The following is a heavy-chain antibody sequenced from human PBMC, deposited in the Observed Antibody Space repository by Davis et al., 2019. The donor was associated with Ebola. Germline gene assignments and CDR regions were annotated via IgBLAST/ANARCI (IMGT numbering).Heavy chain of an antibody. CDR3: VRGTAMGY. CDR1: GFTFSSYA. Sequence: GESLKISCAASGFTFSSYAMHWVRQAPGKGLEWVAVISYDGSNKYYADSVKGRFTISRDNSKNTLYLQMNSLRAEDTAVYYCVRGTAMGYWGQGTLVTVSS. J-gene: IGHJ4*02. CDR2: ISYDGSNK. D-gene: IGHD5-18*01. V-gene: IGHV3-30-3*01.